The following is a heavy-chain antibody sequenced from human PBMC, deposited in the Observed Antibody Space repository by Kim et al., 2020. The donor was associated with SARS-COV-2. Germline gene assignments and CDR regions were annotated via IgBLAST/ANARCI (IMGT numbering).Heavy chain of an antibody. CDR2: IYYSGST. J-gene: IGHJ4*02. CDR3: ARGGYNPFLFDY. V-gene: IGHV4-59*01. D-gene: IGHD5-12*01. CDR1: GGSISSYY. Sequence: SETLSLTCTVSGGSISSYYWSWIRQPPGKGLEWIGYIYYSGSTNYNPSLKSRVTISVDTSKNQFSLKLSSVTAADTAVYYCARGGYNPFLFDYWGQGTLVTVSS.